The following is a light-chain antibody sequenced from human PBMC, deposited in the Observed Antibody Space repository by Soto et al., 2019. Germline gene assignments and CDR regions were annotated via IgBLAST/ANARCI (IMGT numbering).Light chain of an antibody. J-gene: IGKJ3*01. CDR1: QSVTSGY. CDR2: GAT. V-gene: IGKV3-20*01. Sequence: ETVLTQSPGTLSLSPGDRVTLSCRASQSVTSGYLAWYQQKPGQPPRLLIYGATSRATGIPDRFSGGGSGTDLTLTISRLEPEDFAMYYCQHYGTSPTLFTFGHGTKLDIK. CDR3: QHYGTSPTLFT.